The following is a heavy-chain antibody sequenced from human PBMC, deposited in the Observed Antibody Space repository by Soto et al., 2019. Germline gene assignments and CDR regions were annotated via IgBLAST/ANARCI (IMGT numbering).Heavy chain of an antibody. CDR2: INHSGST. CDR3: ARDVRGESSGWYRYYYYGMDV. V-gene: IGHV4-34*01. D-gene: IGHD6-19*01. J-gene: IGHJ6*02. Sequence: LSLTCAVYGGSFSGYYWSWIRQPPGKGLEWIGEINHSGSTNYNPSLKSRVTISVDTSKNQFSLKLSSVTAADTAVYYCARDVRGESSGWYRYYYYGMDVWGQGTTVTV. CDR1: GGSFSGYY.